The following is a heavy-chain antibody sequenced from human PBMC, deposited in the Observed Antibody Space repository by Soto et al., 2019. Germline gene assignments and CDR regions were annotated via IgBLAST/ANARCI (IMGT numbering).Heavy chain of an antibody. V-gene: IGHV1-2*02. D-gene: IGHD3-22*01. CDR3: ARDLMQIVVVINRYYYYGMDV. J-gene: IGHJ6*02. CDR2: INPNSGGT. CDR1: GYTFTGYY. Sequence: ASVKVSCKASGYTFTGYYMHWVRQAPGQGLEWMGWINPNSGGTNYAQKFQGRVTTTRDTSISTAYMELSRLRSDDTAVYYCARDLMQIVVVINRYYYYGMDVWGQGTTVTVSS.